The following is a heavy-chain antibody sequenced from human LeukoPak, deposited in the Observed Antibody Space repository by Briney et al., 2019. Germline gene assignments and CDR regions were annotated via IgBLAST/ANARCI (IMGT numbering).Heavy chain of an antibody. Sequence: GESLRLSCAVSGFTVSNNYMSWVRQAPGKGLEWVSVIYSTGGIHYADSVKGRFTISRDSSKNTLFLQMSNLRAEDTAVYYCARFYFDSSGQNSRAYWGQGTQVTVSA. CDR3: ARFYFDSSGQNSRAY. J-gene: IGHJ4*02. CDR1: GFTVSNNY. V-gene: IGHV3-66*01. CDR2: IYSTGGI. D-gene: IGHD3-22*01.